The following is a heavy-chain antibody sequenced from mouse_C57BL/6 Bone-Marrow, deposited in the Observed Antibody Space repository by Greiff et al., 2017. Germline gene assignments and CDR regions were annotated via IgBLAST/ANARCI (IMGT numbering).Heavy chain of an antibody. CDR2: IDPSDSYT. D-gene: IGHD1-1*01. CDR3: AREGHYYYGPWFAY. CDR1: GYTFTSYW. V-gene: IGHV1-69*01. Sequence: QVQLQQSGAELVMPGASVKLSCKASGYTFTSYWMHWVKQRPGQGLEWIGEIDPSDSYTNYNQKFKGKSTLTVDKSSSTAYVQLSSLTSEDSAVYYCAREGHYYYGPWFAYWGQGTLVTVSA. J-gene: IGHJ3*01.